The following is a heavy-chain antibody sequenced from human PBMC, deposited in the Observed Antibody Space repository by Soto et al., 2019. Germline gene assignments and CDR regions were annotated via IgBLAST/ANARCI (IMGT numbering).Heavy chain of an antibody. V-gene: IGHV1-3*01. CDR1: GYTFTSYA. CDR2: INAGNGNT. CDR3: ARRGAARLAPHHYYYMDV. D-gene: IGHD6-6*01. Sequence: ASVKVSCKASGYTFTSYAMHWVRQAPGQRLEWMGWINAGNGNTKYSQKFQGRVTITRDTSASTAYMELSSLRSEDTAVYYCARRGAARLAPHHYYYMDVWGKGTTVTVSS. J-gene: IGHJ6*03.